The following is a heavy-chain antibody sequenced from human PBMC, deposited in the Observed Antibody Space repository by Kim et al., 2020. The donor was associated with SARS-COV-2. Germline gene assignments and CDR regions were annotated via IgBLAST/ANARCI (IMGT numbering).Heavy chain of an antibody. D-gene: IGHD4-4*01. CDR3: ARGYSNYDWFDP. Sequence: SETLSLTCTVSGGSISSGGYYWSWIRQHPGKGLEWIGYIYYSGSTYYNPSLKSRVTISVDTSKNQFSLKLSSVTAADTAVYYCARGYSNYDWFDPWGQGTLVTVSS. CDR2: IYYSGST. CDR1: GGSISSGGYY. J-gene: IGHJ5*02. V-gene: IGHV4-31*03.